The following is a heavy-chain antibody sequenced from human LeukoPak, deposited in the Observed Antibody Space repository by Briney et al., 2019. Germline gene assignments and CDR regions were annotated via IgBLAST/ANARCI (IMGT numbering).Heavy chain of an antibody. CDR1: GFSFCEYT. J-gene: IGHJ4*01. Sequence: PGGSLRLSCRTSGFSFCEYTISWVRQAPGKGLEWVGFIRNTAYRGTTEYAESVKSRFTISRDNSKGIAYLHMYSVRSDDTALYYCARDYSASARPMDYWGQGTLVTVSP. D-gene: IGHD2-15*01. CDR3: ARDYSASARPMDY. CDR2: IRNTAYRGTT. V-gene: IGHV3-49*04.